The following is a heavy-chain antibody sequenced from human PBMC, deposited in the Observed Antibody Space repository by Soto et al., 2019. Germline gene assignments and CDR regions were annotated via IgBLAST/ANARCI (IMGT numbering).Heavy chain of an antibody. CDR1: GYTFTGYY. CDR3: ARVVSPYYDLLPGNWFDP. CDR2: IKSFNGDT. J-gene: IGHJ5*02. V-gene: IGHV1-2*02. Sequence: ASVKVSCKASGYTFTGYYMHWARQAPGQGLEWMGWIKSFNGDTNYAQKFQGRVTLTRDTSISTAYMELSRLKSDDTAVYYCARVVSPYYDLLPGNWFDPWGQGTMVTVSS. D-gene: IGHD3-9*01.